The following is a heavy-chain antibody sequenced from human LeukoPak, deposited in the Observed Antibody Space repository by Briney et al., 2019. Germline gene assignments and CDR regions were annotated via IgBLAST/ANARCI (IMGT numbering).Heavy chain of an antibody. J-gene: IGHJ4*02. CDR3: ASSIAVLKYYFDY. CDR2: ISYDGSNK. V-gene: IGHV3-30-3*01. CDR1: GFTFSSYA. Sequence: GGSLRLSCAASGFTFSSYAMHWVRQAPGKGLEWVAVISYDGSNKYYADSVKGRFTISRDNSKNTLYLQMNSLRAEDTAVYYCASSIAVLKYYFDYWGQGTLVTVSS. D-gene: IGHD6-19*01.